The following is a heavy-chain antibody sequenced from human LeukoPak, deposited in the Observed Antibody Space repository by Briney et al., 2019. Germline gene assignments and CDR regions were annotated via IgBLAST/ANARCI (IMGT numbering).Heavy chain of an antibody. J-gene: IGHJ6*02. D-gene: IGHD3-3*01. V-gene: IGHV1-2*02. Sequence: GASVKVSCKASGYTFTGYYMHWVRQAPGQGLEGMGWINPNSGGTNYAQKFQGRVTMTRDTSISTAYMELSRLRSDDTAVYYCARGSGSGTLSYYYGMDVWGQGTTVTVSS. CDR1: GYTFTGYY. CDR2: INPNSGGT. CDR3: ARGSGSGTLSYYYGMDV.